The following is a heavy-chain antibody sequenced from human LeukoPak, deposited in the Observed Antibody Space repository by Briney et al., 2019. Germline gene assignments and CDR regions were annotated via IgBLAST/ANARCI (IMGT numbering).Heavy chain of an antibody. Sequence: ASVKVSCKASGYTFTSYDINWVRQATGQGLEWMGWMNPNSGNTGYAQKFQGRVTMTRNTSISTAYMELSSLRSEDTAVYYCARSGTTGTTGGYYYGMDVWGQGTTVTVSS. V-gene: IGHV1-8*01. CDR1: GYTFTSYD. CDR2: MNPNSGNT. J-gene: IGHJ6*02. CDR3: ARSGTTGTTGGYYYGMDV. D-gene: IGHD1-1*01.